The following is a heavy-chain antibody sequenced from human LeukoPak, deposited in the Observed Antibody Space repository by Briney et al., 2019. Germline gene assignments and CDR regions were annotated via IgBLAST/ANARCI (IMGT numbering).Heavy chain of an antibody. CDR3: AREASYGYFDY. V-gene: IGHV3-48*01. CDR2: ISSSSSTI. CDR1: GFTFSSYS. D-gene: IGHD5-18*01. J-gene: IGHJ4*02. Sequence: GGSLRLSCAASGFTFSSYSMNWVRQAPGKGLEWVSYISSSSSTIYYADSVKGRFTISRDNAKNSLYLQMNSLRAEDTAVYYCAREASYGYFDYWGQGTLVTVSS.